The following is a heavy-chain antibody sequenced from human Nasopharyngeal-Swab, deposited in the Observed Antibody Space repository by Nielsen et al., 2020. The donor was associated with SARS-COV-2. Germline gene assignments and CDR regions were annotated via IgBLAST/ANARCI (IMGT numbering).Heavy chain of an antibody. D-gene: IGHD5-18*01. CDR1: GGSFSGYY. J-gene: IGHJ4*02. Sequence: ESLRLSCAVYGGSFSGYYWSWIRQPPGKGLEWIGSIYYSGSTYYNPSLKSRVTISVDTSKNQFSLKLSSVTAADTAVYYCARGGYSYGFDYWGQGTLVTVSS. CDR2: IYYSGST. V-gene: IGHV4-34*01. CDR3: ARGGYSYGFDY.